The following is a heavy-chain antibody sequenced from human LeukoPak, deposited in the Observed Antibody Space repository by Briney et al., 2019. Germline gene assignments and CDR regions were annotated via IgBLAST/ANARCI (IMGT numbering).Heavy chain of an antibody. CDR3: TTDPVQGGIALFDY. CDR2: IKSKTDGGTT. CDR1: GFTFSNAW. V-gene: IGHV3-15*01. D-gene: IGHD2-15*01. Sequence: GGSLGLSCAASGFTFSNAWMSWVRQAPGKGLEWVGRIKSKTDGGTTDYAAPVKGRFTISRDDSKNTLYLQMNSLKTEDTAVYYCTTDPVQGGIALFDYWGQGTLVTVSS. J-gene: IGHJ4*02.